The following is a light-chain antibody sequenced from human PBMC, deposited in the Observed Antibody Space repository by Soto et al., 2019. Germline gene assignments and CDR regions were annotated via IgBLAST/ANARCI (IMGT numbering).Light chain of an antibody. J-gene: IGKJ5*01. V-gene: IGKV1-33*01. Sequence: DIQMTQSPSSLSASVGDRVTITCQASQDISNYLHWYQQKPGKAPKLLIYDASNLETGVPLRFSGSGSGTDFTFTISSLQPEDVATYYCQHYDDLPPITFGQGTRLEIK. CDR2: DAS. CDR3: QHYDDLPPIT. CDR1: QDISNY.